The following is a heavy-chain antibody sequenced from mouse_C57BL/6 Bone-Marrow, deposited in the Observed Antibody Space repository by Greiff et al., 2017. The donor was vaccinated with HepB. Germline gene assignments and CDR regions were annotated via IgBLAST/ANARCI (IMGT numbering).Heavy chain of an antibody. CDR2: INPYNGDT. J-gene: IGHJ1*03. D-gene: IGHD1-1*01. CDR3: ARGDYYGSSYVGWYFDV. Sequence: VQLQQSGPELVKPGDSVKISCKASGYSFTGYFMNWVMQSHGKSLEWIGRINPYNGDTFYNQKFKGKATLTVDKSSSTAHMELRSLTSEDSAVYYCARGDYYGSSYVGWYFDVWGTGTTVTVSS. CDR1: GYSFTGYF. V-gene: IGHV1-20*01.